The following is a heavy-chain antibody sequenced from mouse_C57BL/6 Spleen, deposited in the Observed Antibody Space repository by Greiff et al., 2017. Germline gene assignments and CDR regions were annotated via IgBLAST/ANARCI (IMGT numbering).Heavy chain of an antibody. CDR2: IYPGDGDT. D-gene: IGHD2-3*01. CDR1: GYAFSSSW. J-gene: IGHJ2*01. V-gene: IGHV1-82*01. CDR3: ARDGYHYFDY. Sequence: QVQLQQSGPELVKPGASVKISCKASGYAFSSSWMNWVKQRPGKGLEWIGRIYPGDGDTNYNGKFKGKATRTADKSSSTAYMQLSSLSSEDSAVCFCARDGYHYFDYWGQGTTLTVSS.